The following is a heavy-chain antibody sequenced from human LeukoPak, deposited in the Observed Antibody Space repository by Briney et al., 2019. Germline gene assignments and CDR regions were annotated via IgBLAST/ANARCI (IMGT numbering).Heavy chain of an antibody. D-gene: IGHD5-18*01. CDR3: ARHTYGYSFYYYMDV. J-gene: IGHJ6*03. CDR1: GFTFSSYT. V-gene: IGHV3-21*04. Sequence: GGSLRLSCAASGFTFSSYTMNWVRQAPGKGLEWVSFISTSSSYIYYADSVKGRFTISRDNAKNSLYLQMNSLRAEDTAVYYCARHTYGYSFYYYMDVWGKGTTVTISS. CDR2: ISTSSSYI.